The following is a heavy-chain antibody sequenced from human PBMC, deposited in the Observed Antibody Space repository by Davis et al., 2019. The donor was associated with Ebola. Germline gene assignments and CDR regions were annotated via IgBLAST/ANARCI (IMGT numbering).Heavy chain of an antibody. CDR3: ARDGLGSNFDH. CDR1: GYRLTIYG. Sequence: AASVKVSCKASGYRLTIYGINWLRQAPGQGPEWMGWISANNGNVNYAQNLQGRVTMTIDTSTSTAYMELTGLTSDDTAVYYCARDGLGSNFDHWGQGTLVTVSS. D-gene: IGHD7-27*01. V-gene: IGHV1-18*04. J-gene: IGHJ5*02. CDR2: ISANNGNV.